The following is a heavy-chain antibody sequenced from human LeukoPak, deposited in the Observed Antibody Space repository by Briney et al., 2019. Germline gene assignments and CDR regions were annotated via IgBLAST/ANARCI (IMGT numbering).Heavy chain of an antibody. CDR2: ISYSGST. CDR1: GGSVNSGTYY. Sequence: PSETLSLTCTVSGGSVNSGTYYWSWIRLPPGKGLEWIGYISYSGSTNYNPSLKSRVTISVDTSKNQFSLKLSSVTAADTAVYYCARGGRWLQFNYWGQGTLVTVSS. J-gene: IGHJ4*02. V-gene: IGHV4-61*01. CDR3: ARGGRWLQFNY. D-gene: IGHD5-24*01.